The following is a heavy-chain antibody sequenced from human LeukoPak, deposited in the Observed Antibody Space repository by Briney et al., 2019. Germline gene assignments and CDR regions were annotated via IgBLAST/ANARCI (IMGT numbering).Heavy chain of an antibody. V-gene: IGHV3-48*03. Sequence: QSGGSLRPSCAASGFTFSSYEMNWVRQAPGKGLEWVSYISSSGSTIYYADSVKGRFTISRDNAKNSLYLQMNSLRAEDTAVYYCARADCSSTSCFPNYYYYGMDVWGKGTTVTVSS. CDR2: ISSSGSTI. CDR1: GFTFSSYE. J-gene: IGHJ6*04. CDR3: ARADCSSTSCFPNYYYYGMDV. D-gene: IGHD2-2*01.